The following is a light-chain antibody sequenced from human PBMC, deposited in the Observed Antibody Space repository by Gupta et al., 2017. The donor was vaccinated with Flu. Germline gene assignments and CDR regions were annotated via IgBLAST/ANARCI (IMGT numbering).Light chain of an antibody. CDR1: QSLLHGSGYTY. Sequence: DIVMTQSPPSLSVTPGEPAFISCRSSQSLLHGSGYTYLDWFLQKPGQSPQLLIYLTSNRASGVPDRFSGSGSGTYFTLKISRVEAEDVGVYYCRQALQAPHTFGQGTRLEIK. J-gene: IGKJ5*01. CDR2: LTS. V-gene: IGKV2-28*01. CDR3: RQALQAPHT.